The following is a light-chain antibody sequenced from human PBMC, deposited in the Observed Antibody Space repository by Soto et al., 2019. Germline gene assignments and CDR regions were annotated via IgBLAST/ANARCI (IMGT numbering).Light chain of an antibody. CDR3: QQYGSSPTT. CDR1: QSVSIY. CDR2: GAS. V-gene: IGKV3-20*01. J-gene: IGKJ1*01. Sequence: EIVITQSPSTLSLSHGERATLSCRASQSVSIYLAWYQQKPGQAPRLLIYGASTRATGIPDRFSGSGSGTDFTLTISRLEPEDFAVYYCQQYGSSPTTFGQGTKVDIK.